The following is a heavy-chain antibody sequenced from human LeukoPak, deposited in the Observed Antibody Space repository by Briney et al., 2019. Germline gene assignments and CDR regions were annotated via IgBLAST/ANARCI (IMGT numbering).Heavy chain of an antibody. V-gene: IGHV4-59*08. CDR2: IYYSGST. CDR3: ARQLDGYNAFDI. CDR1: GGSIGSYY. J-gene: IGHJ3*02. Sequence: SETPSLTCTVSGGSIGSYYWSWIRQPPGKGLEWIGYIYYSGSTNYNPSLKSRVTISVDTSKNQFSLKLSSVTAADTAVYYCARQLDGYNAFDIWGQGTMVTVSS. D-gene: IGHD5-24*01.